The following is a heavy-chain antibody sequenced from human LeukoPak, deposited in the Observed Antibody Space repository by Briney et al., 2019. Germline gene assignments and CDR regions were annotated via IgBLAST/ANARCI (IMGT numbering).Heavy chain of an antibody. D-gene: IGHD5/OR15-5a*01. V-gene: IGHV3-9*01. CDR3: AKGMDIVSTRVFDY. J-gene: IGHJ4*02. Sequence: GGSLRLSCAASGFTFDDYAMHWVRQAPGKGLEWVSGISWNSGSIGYPDSVEGRFTISRDNAKNSLYLQMNSLRAEGTALYYCAKGMDIVSTRVFDYWGQGTLVTVSS. CDR1: GFTFDDYA. CDR2: ISWNSGSI.